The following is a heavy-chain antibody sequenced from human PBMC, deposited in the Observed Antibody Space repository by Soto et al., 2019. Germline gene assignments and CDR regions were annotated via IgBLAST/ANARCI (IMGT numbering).Heavy chain of an antibody. Sequence: EVQLVESGGGLVQPGGSLRLSCVASGFTVSSDFMIWVRQAPGKGLEWVSMIHDGYKIYYADPVKGRFAISRDTSKNTLYLQMNSLRAEDTAVYYCANRGFWGQGTLVTVSS. CDR1: GFTVSSDF. CDR3: ANRGF. V-gene: IGHV3-66*01. CDR2: IHDGYKI. D-gene: IGHD3-3*01. J-gene: IGHJ4*02.